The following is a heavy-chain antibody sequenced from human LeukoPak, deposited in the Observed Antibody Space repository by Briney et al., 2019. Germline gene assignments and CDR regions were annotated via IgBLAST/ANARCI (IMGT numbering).Heavy chain of an antibody. Sequence: GGALRLSCAASGFTFSGYAMSWVRQAPGKGLEWVSAISGSGGSTYYADSVEGRFTISRDNSKNTLYLQMNSLRAEDTAVYYCAKEVLPGATLFDYWGQGTLVTVSS. D-gene: IGHD1-26*01. J-gene: IGHJ4*02. V-gene: IGHV3-23*01. CDR3: AKEVLPGATLFDY. CDR2: ISGSGGST. CDR1: GFTFSGYA.